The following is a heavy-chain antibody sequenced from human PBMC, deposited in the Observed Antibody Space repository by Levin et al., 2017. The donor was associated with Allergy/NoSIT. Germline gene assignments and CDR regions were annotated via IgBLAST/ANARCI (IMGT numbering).Heavy chain of an antibody. D-gene: IGHD3-10*01. CDR1: GFTFSSYW. J-gene: IGHJ2*01. V-gene: IGHV3-74*01. Sequence: PSETLSLTCAASGFTFSSYWLHWVRQAPGKGLVWVSRINSDGSSTNYVDSVKGRFAISRDNAKNTLYLQMNSLRAEDTAVYYCARIRVGSSNWYLDLWGRGTLVTVSS. CDR2: INSDGSST. CDR3: ARIRVGSSNWYLDL.